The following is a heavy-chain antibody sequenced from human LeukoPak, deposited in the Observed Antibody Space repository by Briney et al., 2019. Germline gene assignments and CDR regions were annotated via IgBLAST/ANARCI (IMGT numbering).Heavy chain of an antibody. CDR2: IRQDGSVK. V-gene: IGHV3-7*01. J-gene: IGHJ6*02. D-gene: IGHD4-17*01. CDR1: GFTFSTYW. Sequence: GGTLRLSCAASGFTFSTYWMSWVRQAPGKGLEWLASIRQDGSVKYYVDSVKGRFTISRDNAKNSLYLQINTLRAEDTAVYYCATSYGDYGMDVWGQGTTVTVSS. CDR3: ATSYGDYGMDV.